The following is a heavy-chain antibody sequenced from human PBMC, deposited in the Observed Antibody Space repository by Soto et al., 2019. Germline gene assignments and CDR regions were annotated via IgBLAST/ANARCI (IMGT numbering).Heavy chain of an antibody. J-gene: IGHJ6*02. CDR3: ASYCSSTSCYVETPYYYYGMDG. V-gene: IGHV1-2*02. CDR1: GYTFTGYY. Sequence: QVPLVQSGAEVMKPGASVKVSCKASGYTFTGYYMHWVRQAHGQGLEWMGWINPNSGGTNYAQKFQGRVTMTRDTSISTAYMELSRLRSDDTAVYYCASYCSSTSCYVETPYYYYGMDGWGQGTTVTVSS. D-gene: IGHD2-2*01. CDR2: INPNSGGT.